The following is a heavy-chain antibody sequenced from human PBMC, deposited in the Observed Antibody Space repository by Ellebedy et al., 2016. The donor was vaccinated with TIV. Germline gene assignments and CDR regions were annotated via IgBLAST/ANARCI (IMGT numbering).Heavy chain of an antibody. J-gene: IGHJ4*02. V-gene: IGHV3-30-3*01. D-gene: IGHD6-13*01. CDR1: GFTFSLYP. CDR2: VSHDGSNK. CDR3: ARDMTTSWCTAY. Sequence: GESLKISCAASGFTFSLYPMHWVRQAPGKGLEWLAVVSHDGSNKGYADSVKGRFTISRDNSKNTLYLQMNSLRAEDTAAYYCARDMTTSWCTAYWGQGTLVTVSS.